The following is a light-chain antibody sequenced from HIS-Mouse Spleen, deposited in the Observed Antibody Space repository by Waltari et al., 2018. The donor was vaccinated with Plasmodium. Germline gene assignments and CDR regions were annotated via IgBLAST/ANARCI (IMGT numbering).Light chain of an antibody. CDR3: QAWDSSTAV. V-gene: IGLV3-1*01. CDR1: KLGDKY. CDR2: QDS. J-gene: IGLJ3*02. Sequence: SYELTQPPSVSVSPGQTASITCSGDKLGDKYACWYQQKPGQSPVLVIYQDSKPPSGIPKRFSGSNSGNTATLTISGTQAMDEADYYCQAWDSSTAVFGGGTKLTVL.